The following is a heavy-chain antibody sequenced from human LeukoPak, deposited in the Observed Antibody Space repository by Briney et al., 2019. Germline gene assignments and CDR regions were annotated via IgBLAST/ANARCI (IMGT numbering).Heavy chain of an antibody. D-gene: IGHD3-22*01. CDR3: AKSVYYDSSGYYSYYYGMDV. J-gene: IGHJ6*02. V-gene: IGHV3-23*01. CDR2: ISGSGGST. Sequence: GGSLRLSCAASGFTFSGYAMSWVRQAPGKGLEWVSAISGSGGSTYYADSVKGRFTISRDNSKNTLYLQMNSLRAEDTAVYYCAKSVYYDSSGYYSYYYGMDVWGQGTTVTVSS. CDR1: GFTFSGYA.